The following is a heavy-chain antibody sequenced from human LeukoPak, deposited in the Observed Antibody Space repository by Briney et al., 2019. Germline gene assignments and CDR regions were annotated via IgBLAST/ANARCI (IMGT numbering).Heavy chain of an antibody. D-gene: IGHD1-26*01. Sequence: ESGPALVKPTQTLTLTCTFSGFSLSTSGMRVSWIRQPPGKALEWLPRIDWDDDKFYSTSLKTRLTISKDTSKNQVVLTMTNMDPVDTATYYCARINGDSGTYYMDVWGKGTTVTVSS. CDR3: ARINGDSGTYYMDV. V-gene: IGHV2-70*04. CDR2: IDWDDDK. CDR1: GFSLSTSGMR. J-gene: IGHJ6*03.